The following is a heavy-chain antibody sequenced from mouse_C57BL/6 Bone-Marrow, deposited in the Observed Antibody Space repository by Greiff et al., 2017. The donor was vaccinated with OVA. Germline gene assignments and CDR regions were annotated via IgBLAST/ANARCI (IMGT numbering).Heavy chain of an antibody. CDR3: ARGGYDEGPPDWFAY. D-gene: IGHD2-2*01. CDR2: INPNNGGT. V-gene: IGHV1-26*01. CDR1: GYTFTDYY. Sequence: EVQLQQSGPELVKPGASVKISCKASGYTFTDYYMNWVKQSHGKSLEWIGDINPNNGGTSYNQKFKGKATLTVDKSSSTAYMELRSLTSEDSAVYYCARGGYDEGPPDWFAYWGQGTLVTVSA. J-gene: IGHJ3*01.